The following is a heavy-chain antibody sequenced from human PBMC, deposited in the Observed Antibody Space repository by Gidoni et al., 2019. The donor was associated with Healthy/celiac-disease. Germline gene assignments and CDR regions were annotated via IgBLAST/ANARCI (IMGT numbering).Heavy chain of an antibody. CDR2: ISGSGGST. J-gene: IGHJ3*02. D-gene: IGHD6-13*01. V-gene: IGHV3-23*01. CDR1: GFTFSSYA. Sequence: EVQLLESGGGLVQPGGSLRLSCAASGFTFSSYAMSWVRQAPGKGLEWVSAISGSGGSTYYADSVKGRFTISRDNSKNTLYLQMNSLRAEDTAVYYCAKDRPGYIWRPDAFDIWGQGTMVTVSS. CDR3: AKDRPGYIWRPDAFDI.